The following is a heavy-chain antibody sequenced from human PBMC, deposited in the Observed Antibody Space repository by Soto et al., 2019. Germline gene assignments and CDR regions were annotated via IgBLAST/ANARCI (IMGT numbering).Heavy chain of an antibody. J-gene: IGHJ3*02. Sequence: QVQLVQSGAEVKKPGASVKVSCKASGYTFTSYGISWVRQAPGQGLEWMGWISAYNGNTNYAQNLQGRVTMTTDTSTSTAYMELRSLRSDDTAVYYCARDPRTVTNVWRAFDIWGQGTMVTVSS. CDR1: GYTFTSYG. D-gene: IGHD4-17*01. CDR2: ISAYNGNT. V-gene: IGHV1-18*01. CDR3: ARDPRTVTNVWRAFDI.